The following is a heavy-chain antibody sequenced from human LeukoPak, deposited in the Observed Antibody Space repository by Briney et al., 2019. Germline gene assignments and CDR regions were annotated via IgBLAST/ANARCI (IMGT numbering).Heavy chain of an antibody. D-gene: IGHD3-16*02. V-gene: IGHV4-38-2*02. J-gene: IGHJ1*01. CDR1: GYSISSGYY. CDR2: IYHSGST. CDR3: ARVGSVRDYDYVWGSYRNAGRYFQH. Sequence: PSETLSLTCTVSGYSISSGYYWGWIRQPPGKGLEWIGSIYHSGSTYYNPSLKSRVTISVDKSKNQFSLKLSSVTAADTAVYYCARVGSVRDYDYVWGSYRNAGRYFQHWGQGTLVTVSS.